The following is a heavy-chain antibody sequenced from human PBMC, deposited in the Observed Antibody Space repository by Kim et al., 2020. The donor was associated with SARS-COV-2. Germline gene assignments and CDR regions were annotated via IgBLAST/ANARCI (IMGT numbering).Heavy chain of an antibody. J-gene: IGHJ4*02. CDR2: IHKSGKS. CDR3: AGDSSTSRRYH. CDR1: GGSVNNGLYY. D-gene: IGHD2-2*01. Sequence: SETLSLTCTVSGGSVNNGLYYWSWIRQPPGKGLEWIAYIHKSGKSDYNPSLKSRVTISLDTSRNQLSMNLKSVTAADTAIYYCAGDSSTSRRYHWGQGTLVTVSS. V-gene: IGHV4-61*01.